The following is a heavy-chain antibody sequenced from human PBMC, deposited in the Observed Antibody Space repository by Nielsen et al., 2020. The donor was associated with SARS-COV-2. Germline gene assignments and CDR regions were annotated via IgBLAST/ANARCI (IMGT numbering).Heavy chain of an antibody. CDR3: ASRYYDSSGYSDY. J-gene: IGHJ4*02. CDR1: GGSFSGYY. V-gene: IGHV4-34*01. CDR2: INHSGST. Sequence: SETLSLTCAVYGGSFSGYYWSWFRQPPGKGLEWIGEINHSGSTNYNPSLKSRVTISVDTSKNQFSLKLSSVTAADTAVYYCASRYYDSSGYSDYWGQGTLVTVSS. D-gene: IGHD3-22*01.